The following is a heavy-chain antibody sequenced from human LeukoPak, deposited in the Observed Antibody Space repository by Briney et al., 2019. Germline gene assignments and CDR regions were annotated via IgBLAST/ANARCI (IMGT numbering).Heavy chain of an antibody. Sequence: SETLSLTCAGYGGSFSGYYWSWIRQPPGKGLEWIGEINHSGNTRYNPSLQSRVSMSADTSKNQFSLKVRSVTAADTAVYYCARESEETDFDYWGQGTLVTVSS. D-gene: IGHD2-21*02. J-gene: IGHJ4*02. CDR1: GGSFSGYY. CDR3: ARESEETDFDY. CDR2: INHSGNT. V-gene: IGHV4-34*01.